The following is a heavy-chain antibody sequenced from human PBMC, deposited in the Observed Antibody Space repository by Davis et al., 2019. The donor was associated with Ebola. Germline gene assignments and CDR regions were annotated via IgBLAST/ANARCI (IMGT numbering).Heavy chain of an antibody. V-gene: IGHV4-61*01. CDR3: GGGRGDNGDYGMDV. D-gene: IGHD3-10*01. J-gene: IGHJ6*02. Sequence: SETLSLTCTVSGGSISSSSYYWSWIRQPPGKGLEWIGYIYYSGSTNYNPSLKSRVTISVDTSKNQFSLKLSSVTAADTAVYYWGGGRGDNGDYGMDVWGQGTTVTVSS. CDR1: GGSISSSSYY. CDR2: IYYSGST.